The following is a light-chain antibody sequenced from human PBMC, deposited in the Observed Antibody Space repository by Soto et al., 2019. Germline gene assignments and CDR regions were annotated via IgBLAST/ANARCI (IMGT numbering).Light chain of an antibody. J-gene: IGKJ4*01. CDR1: QAISNY. Sequence: DIQMTQSPSSLSASVGGRVTITCRASQAISNYLAWYQQRPGKAPKLLIFAASTLQSGVPSRFSGSGSWTDFTLTISSLQPEDVATYYCQKYNSVPALIFGGGTKVEIK. CDR2: AAS. CDR3: QKYNSVPALI. V-gene: IGKV1-27*01.